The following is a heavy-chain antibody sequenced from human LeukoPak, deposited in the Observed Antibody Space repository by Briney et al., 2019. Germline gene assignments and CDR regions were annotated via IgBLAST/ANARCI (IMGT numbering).Heavy chain of an antibody. CDR2: ISPTSSNI. J-gene: IGHJ4*02. CDR1: GFTSSNYG. D-gene: IGHD3-9*01. V-gene: IGHV3-48*01. CDR3: ARKKAAYYSDY. Sequence: GGSLRLSCAASGFTSSNYGINWVRQAPGKGLEWISYISPTSSNIFYADSVKGRFTISRDNAKSSVYLQMNSLRAEDTAVYYCARKKAAYYSDYWGQGTLVTVSS.